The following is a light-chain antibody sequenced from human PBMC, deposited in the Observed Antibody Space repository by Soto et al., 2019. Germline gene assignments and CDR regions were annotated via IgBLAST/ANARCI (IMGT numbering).Light chain of an antibody. V-gene: IGKV3-11*01. CDR1: QRVSSY. CDR3: QQRSNWPWT. Sequence: EIVLIQAPAALSLSPEERETNSCRASQRVSSYLAWYQQKPGQAPRLLIYDASNRATGIPARFSGSGSGTDFTLTISSLEPEDFAVYYCQQRSNWPWTFGQGTKVDIK. J-gene: IGKJ1*01. CDR2: DAS.